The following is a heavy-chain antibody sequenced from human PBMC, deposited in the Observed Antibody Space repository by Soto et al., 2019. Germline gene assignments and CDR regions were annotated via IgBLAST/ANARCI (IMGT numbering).Heavy chain of an antibody. CDR3: ARDYGVAPHGYYGMDV. J-gene: IGHJ6*02. Sequence: GESLKISCKGSGYNFNRYWIGWVRQMPGKGLEWMGVIYPGDSDTRYSPSLQGQVTISADKSSSAAYLQWSSLQASDTATYYCARDYGVAPHGYYGMDVWGQGTTVTVSS. CDR1: GYNFNRYW. CDR2: IYPGDSDT. V-gene: IGHV5-51*01. D-gene: IGHD3-3*01.